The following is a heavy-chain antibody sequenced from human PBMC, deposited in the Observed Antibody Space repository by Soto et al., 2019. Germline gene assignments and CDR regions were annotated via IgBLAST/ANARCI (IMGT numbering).Heavy chain of an antibody. CDR2: ISGSGGST. J-gene: IGHJ4*02. CDR3: AGLSAYSGYDWVDY. D-gene: IGHD5-12*01. V-gene: IGHV3-23*01. Sequence: ELQLLESGGGLVQPGGSLRLSCAASGFTFKNYAMHWVRQAPMKGLEWVSGISGSGGSTYFADSVKGRFTISRDNSKNRLYLQMNSLRAEDTAVYYCAGLSAYSGYDWVDYWGQGSLVSVSP. CDR1: GFTFKNYA.